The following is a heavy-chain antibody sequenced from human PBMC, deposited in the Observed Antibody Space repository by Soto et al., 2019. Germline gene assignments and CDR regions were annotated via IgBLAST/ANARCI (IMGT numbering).Heavy chain of an antibody. D-gene: IGHD2-15*01. Sequence: PSETLSLTCAVYGGSFSGYYWSWIRQPPGKGLEWIGYIYYTGSTYYSPSLKSRVTISVDTTKNQFSLKLTSVTAADTAVYYCARGYCSGATCYPNYFDYWGQGTLVTV. CDR3: ARGYCSGATCYPNYFDY. CDR1: GGSFSGYY. V-gene: IGHV4-59*01. CDR2: IYYTGST. J-gene: IGHJ4*01.